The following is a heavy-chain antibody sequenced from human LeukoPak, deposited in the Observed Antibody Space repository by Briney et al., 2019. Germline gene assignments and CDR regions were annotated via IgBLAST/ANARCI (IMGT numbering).Heavy chain of an antibody. CDR1: GFSLSTSGVG. CDR2: IYWDDDK. CDR3: AHRPLSGSSWHWGGWFDP. D-gene: IGHD6-13*01. Sequence: SGPTLVNPTQTLTLTCTFSGFSLSTSGVGVGWIRQPPGKALEWLAVIYWDDDKRYSPSLKSRLTITKDTSKNQVVLTMTNMDPVDTATYYCAHRPLSGSSWHWGGWFDPWGQGTLVTVSS. J-gene: IGHJ5*02. V-gene: IGHV2-5*02.